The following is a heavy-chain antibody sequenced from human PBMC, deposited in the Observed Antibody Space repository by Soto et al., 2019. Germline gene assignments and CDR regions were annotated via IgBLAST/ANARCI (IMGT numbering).Heavy chain of an antibody. Sequence: GGSLRLSCAASGFTFSSYAMIWVRQAPGKGLEWVAAINDKGSSTWLADSVQGRFTISRDNAKNSVYLEMNSLRDEDTGLYYCVRDHVMGPTKFYYGMDVWGQGTTVTVSS. D-gene: IGHD1-26*01. V-gene: IGHV3-23*01. CDR3: VRDHVMGPTKFYYGMDV. CDR1: GFTFSSYA. CDR2: INDKGSST. J-gene: IGHJ6*02.